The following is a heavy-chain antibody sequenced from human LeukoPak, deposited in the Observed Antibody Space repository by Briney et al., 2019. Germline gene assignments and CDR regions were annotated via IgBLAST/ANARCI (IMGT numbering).Heavy chain of an antibody. CDR2: ISSSSSYI. D-gene: IGHD1-1*01. J-gene: IGHJ5*02. V-gene: IGHV3-21*04. Sequence: GGSLRLSCAASGFTFSTYNMNWVRQAPGKGLEWVSSISSSSSYIYYADSVKGRFTISRDNAKNSLYLQMNSLRAEDTAFYYCARCTTTGRALDLWGQGTLVSVSS. CDR3: ARCTTTGRALDL. CDR1: GFTFSTYN.